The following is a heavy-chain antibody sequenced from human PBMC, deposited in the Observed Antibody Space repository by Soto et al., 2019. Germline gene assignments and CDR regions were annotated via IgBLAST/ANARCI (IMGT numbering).Heavy chain of an antibody. CDR1: GESFSGHY. CDR2: INNSGST. V-gene: IGHV4-34*01. Sequence: QVQLQQWGAGLLKPSETLSLTCAVYGESFSGHYWSWIRQPPGKGLEWIGEINNSGSTNYNPSLKSRVTISVDTSKNQFSLKLSSVTAADTAVYYCARGNFNWIYWGQGTLVTVSS. CDR3: ARGNFNWIY. D-gene: IGHD1-20*01. J-gene: IGHJ4*02.